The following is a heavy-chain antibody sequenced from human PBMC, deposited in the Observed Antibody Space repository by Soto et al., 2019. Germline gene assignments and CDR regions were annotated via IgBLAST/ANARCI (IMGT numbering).Heavy chain of an antibody. V-gene: IGHV4-59*08. CDR3: ARLGRVPVGGYFDN. Sequence: SETQSLTSTVAGGSISSQYWSRIRQTPGKGLEWIGYIYYSGSTNYNPSLKSRVTISVDTSKNQFSLKLSSVTAADTAVYYCARLGRVPVGGYFDNWGQGTLVTVS. J-gene: IGHJ4*02. CDR1: GGSISSQY. D-gene: IGHD2-15*01. CDR2: IYYSGST.